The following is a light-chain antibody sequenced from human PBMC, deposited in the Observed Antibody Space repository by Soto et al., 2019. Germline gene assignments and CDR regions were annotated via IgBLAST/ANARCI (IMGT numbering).Light chain of an antibody. V-gene: IGKV3-15*01. CDR1: QSVGTK. CDR3: QPYYKRPLT. J-gene: IGKJ4*01. Sequence: EMGMTQSPPPITMSPGDRATLSCRAGQSVGTKLAWYQQKPGQAPRLLIYGASSRATGIPARFSGSGSGTEFSLTISNLQSEDSAIYYCQPYYKRPLTFGGEPSVDIK. CDR2: GAS.